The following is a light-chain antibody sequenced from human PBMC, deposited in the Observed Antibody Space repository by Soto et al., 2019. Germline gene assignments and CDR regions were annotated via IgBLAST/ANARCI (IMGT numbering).Light chain of an antibody. CDR1: SSDVGSYNL. V-gene: IGLV2-23*01. CDR3: FSYAGSSTSV. CDR2: EGS. Sequence: QSALTQPASVSGSAGQSITISCAGTSSDVGSYNLVSWYQNHPGKAPKLMIYEGSKRPSGVSNRFSGSKSGNTASLTISGLQAADEADYFCFSYAGSSTSVFGTGTKVTVL. J-gene: IGLJ1*01.